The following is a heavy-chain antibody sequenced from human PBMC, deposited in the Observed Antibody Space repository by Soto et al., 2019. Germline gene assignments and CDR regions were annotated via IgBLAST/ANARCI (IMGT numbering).Heavy chain of an antibody. CDR3: ARDRGLTFDY. Sequence: VSVKVYCKASGGTFSSYAISLVRQAPGQGLEWMGWISAYNGNTNYAQKLQGRVTMTTDTSTSTAYMELRSLRSDDTAVYYCARDRGLTFDYWGQGTLVTVSS. CDR2: ISAYNGNT. D-gene: IGHD1-26*01. J-gene: IGHJ4*02. CDR1: GGTFSSYA. V-gene: IGHV1-18*01.